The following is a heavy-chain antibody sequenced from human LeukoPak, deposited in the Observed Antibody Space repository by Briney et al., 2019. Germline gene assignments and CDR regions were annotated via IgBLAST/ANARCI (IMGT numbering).Heavy chain of an antibody. CDR1: GGSISTYY. CDR2: IYSSGST. CDR3: ARVATISLEY. D-gene: IGHD5-12*01. Sequence: SETLSLTCTVSGGSISTYYWNWIRQPPGKGLEWIGCIYSSGSTNYNPSLKSRVTISVDKSKNQFSLRLSSVTAADTAVYYCARVATISLEYWGQGTLVTVSS. J-gene: IGHJ4*02. V-gene: IGHV4-59*01.